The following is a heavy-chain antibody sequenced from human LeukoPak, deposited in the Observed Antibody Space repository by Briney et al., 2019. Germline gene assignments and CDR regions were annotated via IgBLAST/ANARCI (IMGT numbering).Heavy chain of an antibody. J-gene: IGHJ4*02. CDR3: ARRSSSSWYTDY. V-gene: IGHV5-10-1*01. D-gene: IGHD6-13*01. Sequence: GESLKISCKGSGYSFTSYWINWVRQMPGKGLGWMGRIDPSDSYTSYSPSFQGHVTISADKSISTAYLQWSSLKASDTAMYYCARRSSSSWYTDYWGQGTLLTVSS. CDR1: GYSFTSYW. CDR2: IDPSDSYT.